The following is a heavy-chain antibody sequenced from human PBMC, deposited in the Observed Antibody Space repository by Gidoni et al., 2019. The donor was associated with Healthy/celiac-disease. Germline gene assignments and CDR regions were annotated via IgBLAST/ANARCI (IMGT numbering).Heavy chain of an antibody. CDR3: AHSRGSGTPGY. V-gene: IGHV2-5*01. Sequence: QITLKESGPTLVKPPQTLTLTCTFSGVSLSTSGVGVGWIRQPPGKALEWLALIYWNDDTRYSPSLKSRLTITKDTSKNQVFLTMPNMDPVDTATYYCAHSRGSGTPGYWGQGTLVTVSS. D-gene: IGHD3-10*01. J-gene: IGHJ4*02. CDR2: IYWNDDT. CDR1: GVSLSTSGVG.